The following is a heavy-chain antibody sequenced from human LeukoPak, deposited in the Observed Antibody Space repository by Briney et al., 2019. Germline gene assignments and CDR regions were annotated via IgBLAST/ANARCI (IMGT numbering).Heavy chain of an antibody. CDR2: IYHSGST. J-gene: IGHJ4*02. CDR1: GGSISSGGYY. D-gene: IGHD5-12*01. CDR3: ASLVAEYSGYDTPFDY. Sequence: SETLSLTCTVSGGSISSGGYYWSWIRQPPGKGLEWIGYIYHSGSTYYNPSLKSRVTISVDRSKNQFSLKLSSVTAADTAVYYCASLVAEYSGYDTPFDYWGQGTLVTVSS. V-gene: IGHV4-30-2*01.